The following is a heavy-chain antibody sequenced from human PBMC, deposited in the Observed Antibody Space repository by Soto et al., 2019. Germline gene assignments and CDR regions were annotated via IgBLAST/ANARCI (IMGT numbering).Heavy chain of an antibody. J-gene: IGHJ4*02. CDR2: IRTKAFGGTP. CDR1: GFTFGDYA. CDR3: SRLELLPGVPFDY. V-gene: IGHV3-49*03. Sequence: PGGSLRLSCTASGFTFGDYAMTWFRQAPGKGLEWVGFIRTKAFGGTPEYAASVKGRFIISRDDSRNIAYLQMNSLKTEDTAVYYCSRLELLPGVPFDYWGLGTLVTVSS. D-gene: IGHD2-2*01.